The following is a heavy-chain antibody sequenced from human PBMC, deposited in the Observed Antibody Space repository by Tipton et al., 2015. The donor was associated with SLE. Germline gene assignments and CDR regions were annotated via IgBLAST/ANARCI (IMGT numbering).Heavy chain of an antibody. CDR2: MNPYNSNT. D-gene: IGHD3-3*01. CDR3: ARGGDFDF. V-gene: IGHV1-8*01. CDR1: GYTFTSYD. Sequence: QVQLVQSGAEVKRPGASVKVSCRASGYTFTSYDINWVRQAAGQGLEWMRWMNPYNSNTGSAQKFQGRVTLTWDTSIATAYLELSSLRSDDTAVYYCARGGDFDFWGQGTLVTVSS. J-gene: IGHJ4*02.